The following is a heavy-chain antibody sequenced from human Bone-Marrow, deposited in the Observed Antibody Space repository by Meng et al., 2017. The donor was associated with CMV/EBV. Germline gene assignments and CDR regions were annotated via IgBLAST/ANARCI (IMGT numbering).Heavy chain of an antibody. CDR2: IWFDGSNK. CDR1: GFIFSNHG. CDR3: AKDPGNKWNCAGRFGFGSMDV. Sequence: GESLKISCAASGFIFSNHGMHWVRQAPGRGLEWVSVIWFDGSNKYYADSVRGRFTVSRDNSKNTLFLQMNSLRDEDTAIYYCAKDPGNKWNCAGRFGFGSMDVWGQGTTVTVSS. D-gene: IGHD1-1*01. V-gene: IGHV3-33*06. J-gene: IGHJ6*02.